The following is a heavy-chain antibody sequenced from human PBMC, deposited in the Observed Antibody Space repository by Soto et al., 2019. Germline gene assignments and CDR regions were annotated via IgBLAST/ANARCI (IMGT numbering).Heavy chain of an antibody. V-gene: IGHV3-21*01. J-gene: IGHJ6*03. CDR1: GVTFSSFS. D-gene: IGHD3-10*01. Sequence: GSLRLSCAASGVTFSSFSFNWVRQAPGKGLEWVSFILSSGGSIYYADSVKGRFTISRDNAKNSLYLQMNSLKDEDTAVSYCVRASGDRPVGRGFSYSYMDAGGKGT. CDR3: VRASGDRPVGRGFSYSYMDA. CDR2: ILSSGGSI.